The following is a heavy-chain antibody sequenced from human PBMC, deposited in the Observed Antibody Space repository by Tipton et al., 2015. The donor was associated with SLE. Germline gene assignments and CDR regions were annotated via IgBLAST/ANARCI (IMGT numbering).Heavy chain of an antibody. Sequence: VQLVQSGAEVKKPGASVKVSCKASGYTFTGYYMHWVRQAPGQGLEWMGWINPNSGGTNYAQKFQGRVTMTRDTPISTAYMELSRLRSDDTAVYYCARTMVRGVGYYYGMDVWGQGTTVTVS. J-gene: IGHJ6*02. D-gene: IGHD3-10*01. V-gene: IGHV1-2*02. CDR2: INPNSGGT. CDR3: ARTMVRGVGYYYGMDV. CDR1: GYTFTGYY.